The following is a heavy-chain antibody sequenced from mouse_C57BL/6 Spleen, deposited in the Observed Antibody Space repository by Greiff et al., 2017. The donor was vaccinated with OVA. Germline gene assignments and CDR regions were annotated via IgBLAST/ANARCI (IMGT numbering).Heavy chain of an antibody. CDR1: GFSLTSYA. J-gene: IGHJ1*03. Sequence: QVQLKESGPGLVAPSQSLSITCTASGFSLTSYAISWVRQPPGKGLEWLGVIWTGGGTNYNSALKSRLSISKDNSKSQVFLKMNSLQTDDTARYYCARSNGNYVGWYFDVWGTGTTVTVSS. V-gene: IGHV2-9-1*01. CDR3: ARSNGNYVGWYFDV. CDR2: IWTGGGT. D-gene: IGHD2-1*01.